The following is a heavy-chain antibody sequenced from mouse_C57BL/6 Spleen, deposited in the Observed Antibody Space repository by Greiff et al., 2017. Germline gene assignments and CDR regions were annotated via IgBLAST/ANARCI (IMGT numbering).Heavy chain of an antibody. Sequence: QVQLQQPGAELVKPGASVKMSCKASGYTFTSYWITWVKQRPGQGLEWIGDIYPGSGSTNDNEKFKSKATLTVDTSSSTAYMQLSSLTSEDSAVYYCATLNYYGSSGPYFDVWGTGTTVTVSS. CDR2: IYPGSGST. CDR1: GYTFTSYW. J-gene: IGHJ1*03. CDR3: ATLNYYGSSGPYFDV. D-gene: IGHD1-1*01. V-gene: IGHV1-55*01.